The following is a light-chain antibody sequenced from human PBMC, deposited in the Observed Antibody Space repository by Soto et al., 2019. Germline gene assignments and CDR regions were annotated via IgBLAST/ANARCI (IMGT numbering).Light chain of an antibody. CDR2: GAT. V-gene: IGKV3-15*01. Sequence: IVMTQSPATLSVSPGERATLSCRASQSVNSNLAWYQQKPGQPPRLLIFGATTRANGIPARFSGSGSGTEFTLTIRSLQSEDFAVYYCQPYDNSWPWTFGQGTKVETK. J-gene: IGKJ1*01. CDR1: QSVNSN. CDR3: QPYDNSWPWT.